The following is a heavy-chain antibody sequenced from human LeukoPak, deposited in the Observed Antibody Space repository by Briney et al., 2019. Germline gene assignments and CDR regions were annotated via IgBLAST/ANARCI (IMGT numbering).Heavy chain of an antibody. CDR3: ARDRPGIAVAGDAFDI. CDR1: GGSISSYY. J-gene: IGHJ3*02. V-gene: IGHV4-59*01. D-gene: IGHD6-19*01. Sequence: PSETLSLTCTVSGGSISSYYWSWIRQPPGKGLEWIGYIYNRGSTNYNPSLKSRVTISVDTSKNQFSLKLRSVTAADTAVYYCARDRPGIAVAGDAFDIWGQGTLLTVSS. CDR2: IYNRGST.